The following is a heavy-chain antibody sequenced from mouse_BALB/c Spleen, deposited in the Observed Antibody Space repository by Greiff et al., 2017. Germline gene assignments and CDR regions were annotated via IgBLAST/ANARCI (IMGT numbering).Heavy chain of an antibody. Sequence: EVNLVESGGGLVQPKGSLKLSCAASGFTFNTYAMNWVRQAPGKGLEWVARIRSKSNNYATYYADSVKDRFTISRDDSQSMLYLQMNNLKTEDTAMYYCVRQGYDGSYWYFDVWGAGTTVTVSS. CDR3: VRQGYDGSYWYFDV. J-gene: IGHJ1*01. V-gene: IGHV10-1*02. D-gene: IGHD2-14*01. CDR2: IRSKSNNYAT. CDR1: GFTFNTYA.